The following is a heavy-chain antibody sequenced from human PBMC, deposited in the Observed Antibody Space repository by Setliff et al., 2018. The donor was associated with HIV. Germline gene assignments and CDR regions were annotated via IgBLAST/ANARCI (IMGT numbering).Heavy chain of an antibody. J-gene: IGHJ4*02. Sequence: SETLSLTCSVSGYSINTAYYWGWIRQSPGKGLEWIGGFHHSGSTHYNPSLKSRVTISVDTSKNQFFLKVTSVTAADTAVYYCARHRDGGTYPLDYWGQGTLVTVSS. V-gene: IGHV4-38-2*01. CDR3: ARHRDGGTYPLDY. D-gene: IGHD1-26*01. CDR1: GYSINTAYY. CDR2: FHHSGST.